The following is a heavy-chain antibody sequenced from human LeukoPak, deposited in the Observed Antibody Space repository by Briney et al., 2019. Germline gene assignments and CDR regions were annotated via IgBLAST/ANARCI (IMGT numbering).Heavy chain of an antibody. J-gene: IGHJ6*04. CDR1: GGSISSGGYS. CDR2: IYHSGST. CDR3: AREGREGMDV. Sequence: PSQTLSLTCAVSGGSISSGGYSWSWIRQPPGKGLEWIGYIYHSGSTYYNPSLKSRVTISVDRSKNQFSLKLSSVTAGDTAVYYCAREGREGMDVWGKGTTVTVSS. V-gene: IGHV4-30-2*01.